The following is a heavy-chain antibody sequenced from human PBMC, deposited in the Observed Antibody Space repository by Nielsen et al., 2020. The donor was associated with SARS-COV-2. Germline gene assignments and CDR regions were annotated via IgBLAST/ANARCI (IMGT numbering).Heavy chain of an antibody. D-gene: IGHD3-3*01. V-gene: IGHV4-39*01. CDR2: IYYSGST. J-gene: IGHJ6*02. Sequence: WIRQPPGKGLEWIGSIYYSGSTYYNPSLKSRVTISVDTSKNQFSLKLSSVTAADTAVYYCARHQEGPPGYYDFWSGYFPPRDYYYYYGMDVWGQGTTVTVSS. CDR3: ARHQEGPPGYYDFWSGYFPPRDYYYYYGMDV.